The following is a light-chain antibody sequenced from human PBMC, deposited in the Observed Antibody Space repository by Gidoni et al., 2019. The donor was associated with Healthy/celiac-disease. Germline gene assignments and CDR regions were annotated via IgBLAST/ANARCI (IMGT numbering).Light chain of an antibody. J-gene: IGLJ2*01. V-gene: IGLV3-1*01. CDR1: KLGDKY. CDR2: QDT. Sequence: SYELTQPPSVSVSPGQTASITCSANKLGDKYACWYQQKPGQSPVLVIYQDTKRPSGIPERFSGSNSGNTATLTIRGTQAMDEADYYCQAWDSSTVVFGEGTKLTVL. CDR3: QAWDSSTVV.